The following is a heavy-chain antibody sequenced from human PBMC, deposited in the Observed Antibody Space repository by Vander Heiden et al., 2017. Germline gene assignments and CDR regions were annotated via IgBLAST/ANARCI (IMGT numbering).Heavy chain of an antibody. CDR2: ISSSGSRV. Sequence: EVQLVESGGGLVQPGGSLRLSCDGSGFSFSGYSMNWVRQAPGKGLEWISYISSSGSRVNYADSVKGRFTISRDNAKNSLYLQMNSPRDDDTAVYYCASRYCSGGSCYRLDAFDIWGQGTMVTVSP. J-gene: IGHJ3*02. V-gene: IGHV3-48*02. CDR3: ASRYCSGGSCYRLDAFDI. CDR1: GFSFSGYS. D-gene: IGHD2-15*01.